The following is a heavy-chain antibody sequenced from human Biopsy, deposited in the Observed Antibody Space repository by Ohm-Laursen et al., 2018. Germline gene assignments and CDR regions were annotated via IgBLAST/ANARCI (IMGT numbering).Heavy chain of an antibody. D-gene: IGHD3/OR15-3a*01. J-gene: IGHJ4*02. CDR2: RFHSGSP. Sequence: SETLSLSCIVSGGSITADFWTWIRQTPGERLEWIGYRFHSGSPMYNPSLKSRVTISVDTSKSQFSLTLPSVTAADTAVYYCVRLNRRGNIIFFDYWGRGTLVTVSS. CDR3: VRLNRRGNIIFFDY. V-gene: IGHV4-59*08. CDR1: GGSITADF.